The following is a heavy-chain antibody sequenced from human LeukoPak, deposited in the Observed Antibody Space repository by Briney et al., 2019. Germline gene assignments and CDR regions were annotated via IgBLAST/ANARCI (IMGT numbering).Heavy chain of an antibody. CDR1: GGSFSGYL. D-gene: IGHD1-1*01. V-gene: IGHV4-34*01. CDR3: ARDRVESSGYYYYYGIDV. Sequence: PSETLSLTCTVSGGSFSGYLWSWIRQPPGKGLEWIGEINYNGEKTNYNPSLKSRVTMSVDPSTNQFSLKLSSVTAADTAVYYCARDRVESSGYYYYYGIDVWGQGTTVTVSS. J-gene: IGHJ6*02. CDR2: INYNGEKT.